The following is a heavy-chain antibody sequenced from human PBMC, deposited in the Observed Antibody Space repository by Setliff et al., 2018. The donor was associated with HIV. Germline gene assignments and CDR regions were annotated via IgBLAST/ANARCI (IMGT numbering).Heavy chain of an antibody. CDR2: ISAYNDKT. CDR1: GDTSRSYA. V-gene: IGHV1-18*01. D-gene: IGHD2-21*02. CDR3: ARVTPYCGGDCFDAFDI. J-gene: IGHJ3*02. Sequence: ASVKVSCKASGDTSRSYAISWVRQAPGQGPEWMGWISAYNDKTNYVQKVQGRVTMTTDTSTRTAYMELSSLRSEDTAVYFCARVTPYCGGDCFDAFDIWGQGTMVTVSS.